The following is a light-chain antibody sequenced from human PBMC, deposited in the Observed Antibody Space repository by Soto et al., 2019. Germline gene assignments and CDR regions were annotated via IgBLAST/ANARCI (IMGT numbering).Light chain of an antibody. J-gene: IGKJ2*01. CDR3: QQYGSSPYT. CDR1: QSVSSSY. CDR2: GAS. Sequence: EIVLTQSPGTLSLSPGERATLSCRASQSVSSSYLAWYQQKPGQAPRLLIYGASRRATGIADRFSGSGSGTDFTLTISRLEPEDFAVYYCQQYGSSPYTFGQGTKLEIK. V-gene: IGKV3-20*01.